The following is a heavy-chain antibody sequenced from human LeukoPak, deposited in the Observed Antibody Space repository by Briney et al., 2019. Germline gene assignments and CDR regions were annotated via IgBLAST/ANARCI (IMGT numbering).Heavy chain of an antibody. CDR2: INHSGST. CDR3: ARDRTAGSSVVVVAAYYYYYYMDV. V-gene: IGHV4-34*01. Sequence: SETLSLTCAVYGGSFSGYYWSWIRQPPGKGLEWIGEINHSGSTNYNPSLKSRVTISVDTSKNQLSLKLSSVTAADTAVYYCARDRTAGSSVVVVAAYYYYYYMDVWGKGTTVTVSS. CDR1: GGSFSGYY. D-gene: IGHD2-15*01. J-gene: IGHJ6*03.